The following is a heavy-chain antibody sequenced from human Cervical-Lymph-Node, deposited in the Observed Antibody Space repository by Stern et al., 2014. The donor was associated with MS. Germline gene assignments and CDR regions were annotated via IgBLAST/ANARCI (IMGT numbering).Heavy chain of an antibody. CDR3: ASGRLGY. CDR2: INPSGDST. V-gene: IGHV1-46*01. J-gene: IGHJ4*02. Sequence: VQLVESGAEVKKPGASVKISCKAPGYKFTNYYIHRMRQAPGQGPEWMGMINPSGDSTTYAQKFQGRVTMTRDTSTSTVYMELSRLRSEDAAVYYCASGRLGYWGQGTQVTVSS. CDR1: GYKFTNYY.